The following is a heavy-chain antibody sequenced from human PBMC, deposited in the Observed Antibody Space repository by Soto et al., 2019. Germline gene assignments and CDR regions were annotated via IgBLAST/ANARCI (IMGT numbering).Heavy chain of an antibody. CDR2: VYHSGPT. V-gene: IGHV4-4*02. CDR1: GASITSNKG. D-gene: IGHD2-2*01. J-gene: IGHJ4*02. CDR3: AQGGRGQPYQSYK. Sequence: SETLSLTCVVSGASITSNKGWSCVRQPPGKGLEWVGEVYHSGPTNYNPSLKCRGTLSVSKTTHQFSLYVTSVSSADTAVYYCAQGGRGQPYQSYKWGQGTLGTFAS.